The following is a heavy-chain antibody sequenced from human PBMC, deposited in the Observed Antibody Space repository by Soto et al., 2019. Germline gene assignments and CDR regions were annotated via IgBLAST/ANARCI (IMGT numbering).Heavy chain of an antibody. V-gene: IGHV4-59*08. CDR3: VRQGIGALHGLVDV. Sequence: QVQLQESGPGLVKPSETLSLTCTVSGDSISSYNLAWIRQPPGKGLEWIGYFRSGGGTSYNPSLMRRGAIPADPSMSQFSLRRSSVAAADKAVYYCVRQGIGALHGLVDVWGQGTPVTVS. D-gene: IGHD3-10*01. CDR2: FRSGGGT. CDR1: GDSISSYN. J-gene: IGHJ6*02.